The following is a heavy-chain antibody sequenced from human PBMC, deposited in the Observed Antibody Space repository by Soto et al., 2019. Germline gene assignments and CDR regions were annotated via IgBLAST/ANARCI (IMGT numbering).Heavy chain of an antibody. CDR3: AKDSVSCFSRGRHLDDPLAF. V-gene: IGHV3-23*01. CDR2: ISGSGGST. D-gene: IGHD2-15*01. Sequence: PGGSLRLSCAASGFTFSSYAMSWVRQAPGKGLEWVSAISGSGGSTYYADSVKGRFTISRDNSKNTLYLQMNSLRAEDTAVYYCAKDSVSCFSRGRHLDDPLAFWGQRSMDPVSS. CDR1: GFTFSSYA. J-gene: IGHJ3*01.